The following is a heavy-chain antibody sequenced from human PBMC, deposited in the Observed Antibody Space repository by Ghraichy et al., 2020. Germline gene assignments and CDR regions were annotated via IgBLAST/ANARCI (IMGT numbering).Heavy chain of an antibody. J-gene: IGHJ6*03. D-gene: IGHD3-3*01. V-gene: IGHV4-38-2*01. Sequence: SQTLSLTCAVSGYSISSGYYWGWIRQPPGKGLEWIGSIYHSGSTYYNPSLKSRVTISVDTSKNQFSLKLSSVTAADTAVYYCARSGRGITIFGVAPDYYYYMDVWGKGTTVTVSS. CDR3: ARSGRGITIFGVAPDYYYYMDV. CDR2: IYHSGST. CDR1: GYSISSGYY.